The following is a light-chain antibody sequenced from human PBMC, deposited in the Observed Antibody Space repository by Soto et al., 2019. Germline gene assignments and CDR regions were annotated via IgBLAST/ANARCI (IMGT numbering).Light chain of an antibody. Sequence: QSVLTQPASVSGSPGQSITISCTGTSSDVGSYNLVSWYQQHPGKAPKLMIYEGSKRPSGVSNRFSGSKSGNTASLTISGVQAEDEAEYYCCSYAGSSVAFGGGTKLTV. V-gene: IGLV2-23*01. CDR3: CSYAGSSVA. CDR1: SSDVGSYNL. J-gene: IGLJ2*01. CDR2: EGS.